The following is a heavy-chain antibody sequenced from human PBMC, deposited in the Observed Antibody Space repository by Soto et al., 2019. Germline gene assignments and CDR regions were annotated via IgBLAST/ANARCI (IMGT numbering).Heavy chain of an antibody. CDR1: GGSISSGDYY. CDR3: AIEYTAMAPYSFDY. D-gene: IGHD5-18*01. Sequence: SETLSLTCTVSGGSISSGDYYWSWIRQPPGKGLEWIGYIYYSGSTYYNPSLRSRLTISVDTSKNQFSLKLSSVTAADTAVYYCAIEYTAMAPYSFDYWGQGTLVTVST. J-gene: IGHJ4*02. V-gene: IGHV4-30-4*01. CDR2: IYYSGST.